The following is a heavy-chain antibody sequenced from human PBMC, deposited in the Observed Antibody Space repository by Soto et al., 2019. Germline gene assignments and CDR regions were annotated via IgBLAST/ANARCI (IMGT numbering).Heavy chain of an antibody. V-gene: IGHV4-39*01. J-gene: IGHJ4*02. D-gene: IGHD3-9*01. Sequence: SETMRLRWTVACGSIRDLSYYRSCVRQPPGKGLEWIGSVYYSGSTYYNPSLESRVTISVDKSKNQFSLKLMSLSAADTAVYYCGRLEGLATISYYFDYWGQGALVTVSS. CDR2: VYYSGST. CDR1: CGSIRDLSYY. CDR3: GRLEGLATISYYFDY.